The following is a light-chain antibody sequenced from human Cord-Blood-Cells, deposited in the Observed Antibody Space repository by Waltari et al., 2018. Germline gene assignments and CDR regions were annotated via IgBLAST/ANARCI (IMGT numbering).Light chain of an antibody. Sequence: QSALTQPRSVSGSPGQPVTLSCTGTSSDVGGYNYVSWYQQHPGKAPKPMIYDVSKRPSGVPDRFSGSKSGNTASLTISGLQAEDEADYYCCSYAGSYTFWVFGGGTKLTVL. CDR3: CSYAGSYTFWV. CDR2: DVS. V-gene: IGLV2-11*01. J-gene: IGLJ3*02. CDR1: SSDVGGYNY.